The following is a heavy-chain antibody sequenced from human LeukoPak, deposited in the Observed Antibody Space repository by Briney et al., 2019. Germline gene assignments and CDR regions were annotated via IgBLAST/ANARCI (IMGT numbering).Heavy chain of an antibody. V-gene: IGHV3-23*01. D-gene: IGHD3-3*01. CDR2: ISGSGGST. J-gene: IGHJ5*02. Sequence: GGSLRLSCAASGFTFSSYAMSWVRQAPGKGLEWVSAISGSGGSTYYADSVKGRFTISRDNSKNTLYLQMNSLRAEDTAVYYCAKGHTIFGVVPVWFGPWGQGTLVTVSS. CDR3: AKGHTIFGVVPVWFGP. CDR1: GFTFSSYA.